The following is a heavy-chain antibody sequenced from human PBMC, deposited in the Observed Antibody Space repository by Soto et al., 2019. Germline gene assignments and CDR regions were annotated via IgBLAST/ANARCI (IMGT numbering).Heavy chain of an antibody. J-gene: IGHJ5*02. CDR2: IYYSGST. V-gene: IGHV4-39*01. D-gene: IGHD4-17*01. CDR1: GGCISSSSYY. CDR3: ARLPMDYGDYAGWFDP. Sequence: XDSLSLTCTVSGGCISSSSYYWGWIRQPPGKGLEWIGSIYYSGSTYYNPSLKSRVTISVDTSKNQFSLKLSSVTAADTAVYYRARLPMDYGDYAGWFDPCGQGTLVTVSS.